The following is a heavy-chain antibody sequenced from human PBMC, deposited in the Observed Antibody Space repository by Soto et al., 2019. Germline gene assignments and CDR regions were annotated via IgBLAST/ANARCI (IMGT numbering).Heavy chain of an antibody. CDR1: GGTFSSYA. V-gene: IGHV1-69*13. CDR3: ARDLDYRYGMDV. CDR2: IIPIFGTA. Sequence: SVKVSCKASGGTFSSYAISWVRQAPGQGLEWMGGIIPIFGTANYAQKFQGRVTITADESTSTAYMELSSLRSEDTAVYYCARDLDYRYGMDVWGQGTTVTVSS. J-gene: IGHJ6*02.